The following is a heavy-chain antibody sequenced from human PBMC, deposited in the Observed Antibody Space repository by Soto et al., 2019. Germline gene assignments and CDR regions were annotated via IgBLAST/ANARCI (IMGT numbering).Heavy chain of an antibody. CDR2: IYSGGST. V-gene: IGHV4-4*07. J-gene: IGHJ4*02. Sequence: QVQLQEWGPGLVKPSETLSLTCTVSGGSITTYYWSWIRQPAGKGLEWIGRIYSGGSTNYNPSLRSRVIGSVDMYNSQCPLKLSSVTAADPAVYYCARGPGRFGKFSLDYWGQGTLVPGFS. CDR1: GGSITTYY. D-gene: IGHD3-10*01. CDR3: ARGPGRFGKFSLDY.